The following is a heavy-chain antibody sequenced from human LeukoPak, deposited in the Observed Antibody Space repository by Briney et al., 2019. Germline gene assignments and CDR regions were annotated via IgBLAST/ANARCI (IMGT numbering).Heavy chain of an antibody. Sequence: GGSLRLSCAASGFTFSSYAMHWVRQAPGKGLEYVSAISSNGGSTYYANSVKGRFTISRDNSKNTLYLQMGSLRAEDMAVYYCARVRVGVHFNFYYYMDVWGKGTTVTISS. CDR2: ISSNGGST. CDR1: GFTFSSYA. CDR3: ARVRVGVHFNFYYYMDV. J-gene: IGHJ6*03. D-gene: IGHD1-1*01. V-gene: IGHV3-64*01.